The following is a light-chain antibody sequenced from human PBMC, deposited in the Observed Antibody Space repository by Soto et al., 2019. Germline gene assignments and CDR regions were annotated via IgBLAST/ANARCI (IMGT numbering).Light chain of an antibody. V-gene: IGKV1-27*01. CDR1: QDISTY. CDR3: QRYDNPPPT. CDR2: AAY. Sequence: DIQMTQAPSSLSASVGDRVTITCRARQDISTYLAWYQQKPGKVPKLLISAAYTLKSGVPPRFSGSGSGTDFTLPIRPLQPEEVATYCFQRYDNPPPTSGGGTK. J-gene: IGKJ4*01.